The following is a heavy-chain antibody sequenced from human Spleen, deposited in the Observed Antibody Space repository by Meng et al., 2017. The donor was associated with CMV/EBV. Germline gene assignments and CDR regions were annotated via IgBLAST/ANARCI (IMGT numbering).Heavy chain of an antibody. D-gene: IGHD3-22*01. CDR2: ISSSSSTK. V-gene: IGHV3-48*04. CDR3: ARVDSSGYSDAFDI. CDR1: GFTFSSYS. J-gene: IGHJ3*02. Sequence: GGSLRLSCAASGFTFSSYSMNWVRQAPGKGLEWVSYISSSSSTKYYADSVRGRFTISRDNAKNSLYLQMNSLRAEDTAVYYCARVDSSGYSDAFDIWGQGTMVTVSS.